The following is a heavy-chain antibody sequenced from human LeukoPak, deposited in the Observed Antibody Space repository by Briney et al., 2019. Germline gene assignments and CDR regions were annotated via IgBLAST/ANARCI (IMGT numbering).Heavy chain of an antibody. CDR3: ARVGFDSYGTTNDAFDV. Sequence: GGSPRLSRAPSGFSFSSYWMSWVRQAPGKGLEWVAAINQVGSEKYYVDPVKGRFTISRDNAKNSLYLQMNSLRAEDTAVYYCARVGFDSYGTTNDAFDVWGQGTMVTVSS. D-gene: IGHD5-18*01. J-gene: IGHJ3*01. CDR2: INQVGSEK. CDR1: GFSFSSYW. V-gene: IGHV3-7*05.